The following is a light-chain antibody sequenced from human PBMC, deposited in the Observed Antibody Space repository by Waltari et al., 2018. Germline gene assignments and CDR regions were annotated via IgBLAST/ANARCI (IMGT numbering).Light chain of an antibody. J-gene: IGLJ3*02. Sequence: QSVLTQPPSVSEAPRQRVTISCSGSSSNIGSNAVNWYQQLPGKAPKLLIYYDDLLPSGVSGRFSGSKSGTSASLAISGLQSEDEAHYYCATWDDSLSGVVFGGGTKLTVL. CDR3: ATWDDSLSGVV. CDR1: SSNIGSNA. CDR2: YDD. V-gene: IGLV1-36*01.